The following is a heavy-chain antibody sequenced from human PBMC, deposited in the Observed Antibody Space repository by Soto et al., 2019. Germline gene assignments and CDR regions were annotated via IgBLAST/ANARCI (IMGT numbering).Heavy chain of an antibody. Sequence: PGGALRVSCAASGFTFSSYLIHWGLQAPGKGLVWVSRINSDGSSTTYADSVKGRFTISRDNAKNTLYLQMNSLRAEDTAVYYCASGGYCTSTSCYGSYYYGMDVWGQGTTVTVSS. CDR2: INSDGSST. CDR1: GFTFSSYL. V-gene: IGHV3-74*01. J-gene: IGHJ6*02. D-gene: IGHD2-2*01. CDR3: ASGGYCTSTSCYGSYYYGMDV.